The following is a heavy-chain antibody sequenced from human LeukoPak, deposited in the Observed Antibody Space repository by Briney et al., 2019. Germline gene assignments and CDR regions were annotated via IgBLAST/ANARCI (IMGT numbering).Heavy chain of an antibody. CDR3: ARLKYSSGWYPFDN. J-gene: IGHJ4*02. Sequence: SETLSLTCTVSGGXISSCYCSWIRQPPGKGLEWIGYIYYSGSTNYNPSLKSRVTISVDTSKNQFSLKLSSVTAADTAVYYCARLKYSSGWYPFDNWGQGTLVTVSS. D-gene: IGHD6-19*01. V-gene: IGHV4-59*08. CDR1: GGXISSCY. CDR2: IYYSGST.